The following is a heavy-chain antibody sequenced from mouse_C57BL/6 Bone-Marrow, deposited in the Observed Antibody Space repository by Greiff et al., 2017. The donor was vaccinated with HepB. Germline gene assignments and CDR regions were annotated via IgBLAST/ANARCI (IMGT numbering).Heavy chain of an antibody. CDR3: VRDGSSYVRFAY. Sequence: EVMLVESGGGLVQPKGSLKLSCAASGFSFNTYAMNWVRQAPGKGLEWVARIRSKSNNYATYYADSVKDRFTISRDDSESMLYLQMNNLKTEDTAMYYCVRDGSSYVRFAYWGQGTLVTVSA. V-gene: IGHV10-1*01. J-gene: IGHJ3*01. CDR1: GFSFNTYA. CDR2: IRSKSNNYAT. D-gene: IGHD1-1*01.